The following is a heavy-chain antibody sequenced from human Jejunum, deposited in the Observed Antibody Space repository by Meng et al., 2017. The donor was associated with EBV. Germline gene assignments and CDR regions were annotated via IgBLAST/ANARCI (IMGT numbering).Heavy chain of an antibody. V-gene: IGHV2-5*02. D-gene: IGHD1-26*01. CDR3: AHKGSGSYPLDY. J-gene: IGHJ4*02. CDR2: IYWDDSR. CDR1: GFSRSAYGVG. Sequence: QITLNELCPTPANTTQALPLTCTFSGFSRSAYGVGVAWIRQPPGKALEWLAVIYWDDSRLYSPSLRSRLTITKDTSKNQVVLIMTNMDPVDTATYYCAHKGSGSYPLDYWGQGTLVTVSS.